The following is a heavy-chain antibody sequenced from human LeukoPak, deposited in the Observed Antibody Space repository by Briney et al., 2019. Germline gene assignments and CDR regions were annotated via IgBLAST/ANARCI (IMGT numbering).Heavy chain of an antibody. D-gene: IGHD6-13*01. V-gene: IGHV4-59*12. CDR3: ARGVAAAGRRDNWFDP. CDR2: IYYSGST. Sequence: PSETLSLTCTVSGGSISSYYWSWIRQPPGKGLEWIGYIYYSGSTNYNPSLKSRVTISVDTSKNQFSLELSSVTAADTAVYYCARGVAAAGRRDNWFDPWGQGTLVTVSS. CDR1: GGSISSYY. J-gene: IGHJ5*02.